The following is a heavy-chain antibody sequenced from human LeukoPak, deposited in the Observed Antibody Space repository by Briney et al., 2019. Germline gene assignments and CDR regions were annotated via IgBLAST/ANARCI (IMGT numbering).Heavy chain of an antibody. Sequence: PGGSLRLSCAASGFTFDDYGMSWVRQAPGKGLEWVSRINWYGGSTGYADSVKGRFTISRDNAKNSLYLQMNSLRAEDTALYHCARTSGDYGDFFDYWGQGTLVTVSS. CDR3: ARTSGDYGDFFDY. CDR1: GFTFDDYG. CDR2: INWYGGST. J-gene: IGHJ4*02. D-gene: IGHD4-17*01. V-gene: IGHV3-20*01.